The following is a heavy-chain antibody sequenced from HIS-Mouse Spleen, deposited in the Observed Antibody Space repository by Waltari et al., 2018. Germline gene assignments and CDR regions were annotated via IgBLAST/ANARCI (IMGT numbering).Heavy chain of an antibody. J-gene: IGHJ2*01. Sequence: QLQLQESGPGLVKPSETLSLTCTVSGGSLRRRRSSWGWIRQPPGKGLEWIGSIYYSGSTYYNPSLKSRVTISVDTSKNQFSLKLSSVTAADTAVYYCAREIPYSSSWYDWYFDLWGRGTLVTVSS. CDR1: GGSLRRRRSS. V-gene: IGHV4-39*07. D-gene: IGHD6-13*01. CDR3: AREIPYSSSWYDWYFDL. CDR2: IYYSGST.